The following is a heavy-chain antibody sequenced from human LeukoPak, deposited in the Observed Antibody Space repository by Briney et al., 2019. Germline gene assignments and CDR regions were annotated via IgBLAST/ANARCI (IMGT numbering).Heavy chain of an antibody. J-gene: IGHJ4*02. CDR1: AFTFSDYW. CDR3: ARDLVVTATY. CDR2: INSDGSIT. Sequence: QTGGSLRLSCAASAFTFSDYWMHWVRQAPGKGLEWVSRINSDGSITTDADSVKGRFTISRDNAKNTLYLQMNSLRAEDTGVYYCARDLVVTATYWGQGTLVTVSS. D-gene: IGHD2-21*02. V-gene: IGHV3-74*01.